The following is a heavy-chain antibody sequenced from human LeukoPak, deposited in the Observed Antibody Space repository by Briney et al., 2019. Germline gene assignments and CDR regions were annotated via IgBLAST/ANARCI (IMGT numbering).Heavy chain of an antibody. CDR3: ARVPTYFDRVWGISETQEFDY. D-gene: IGHD3-16*01. CDR1: GYTFTNYD. Sequence: ASVKVSCKASGYTFTNYDINWVRQATGQALEWVGWMDPNSGNRGYAESFQGRVTMTMNTSVNTAYMELITLTSEDTAVYYCARVPTYFDRVWGISETQEFDYWGQGTLVTVSS. CDR2: MDPNSGNR. V-gene: IGHV1-8*01. J-gene: IGHJ4*02.